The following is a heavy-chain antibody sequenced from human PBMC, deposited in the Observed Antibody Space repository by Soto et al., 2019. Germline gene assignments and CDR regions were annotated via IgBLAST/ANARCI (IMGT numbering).Heavy chain of an antibody. J-gene: IGHJ4*02. Sequence: QVPLVQSGAEVKKPGASVKVSCKASGYTFTSYAMHWVRQAPGQRLEWMGWINAGNGNTKYSQKFQGRVTITRDTSASTAYMELSSLRSEDTAVYYCARDLLSIMITFGGVIGSPFDYWGQGTLVTVSS. D-gene: IGHD3-16*02. CDR1: GYTFTSYA. V-gene: IGHV1-3*01. CDR2: INAGNGNT. CDR3: ARDLLSIMITFGGVIGSPFDY.